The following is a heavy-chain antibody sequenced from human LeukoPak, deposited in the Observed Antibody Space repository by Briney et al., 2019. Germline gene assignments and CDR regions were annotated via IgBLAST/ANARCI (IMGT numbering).Heavy chain of an antibody. CDR2: IYTTETT. V-gene: IGHV4-4*07. J-gene: IGHJ4*02. CDR1: GGSISTYF. D-gene: IGHD6-19*01. CDR3: ARDSGYTSGWYLGY. Sequence: SETLSLTCTVSGGSISTYFWSWIRQPAGKGLEWIGRIYTTETTNYNPSLKSRVTISVDTSKNRFSLQLSSVTTADTAMYFCARDSGYTSGWYLGYWGQGTLVTVSS.